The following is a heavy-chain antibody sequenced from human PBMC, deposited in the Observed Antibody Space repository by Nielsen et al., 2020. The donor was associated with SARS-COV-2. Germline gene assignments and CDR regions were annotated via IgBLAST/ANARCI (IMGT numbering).Heavy chain of an antibody. CDR1: GGSISSSSYY. J-gene: IGHJ4*02. CDR3: ARGGASSGWPTGFDY. CDR2: IYYSGST. D-gene: IGHD6-19*01. V-gene: IGHV4-61*05. Sequence: SETLSLTCTVSGGSISSSSYYWGWIRQPPGKGLEWIGYIYYSGSTNYNPSLKSRVTISVDTSKNQFSLKLSSVTAADTAVYYCARGGASSGWPTGFDYWGQGTLVTVSS.